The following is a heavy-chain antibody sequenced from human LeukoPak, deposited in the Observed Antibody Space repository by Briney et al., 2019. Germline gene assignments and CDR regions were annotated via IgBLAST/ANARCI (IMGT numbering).Heavy chain of an antibody. Sequence: PGGSLRLSCAASGFSLSIYSMSWVRQAPGKGLEWVSSISSGSTYIYYADSVKGRFTISRDDAKNSLYLQMNSLGAEDTALYYCARDQVPAAIDGMDVWGQGTTVTVSS. CDR2: ISSGSTYI. V-gene: IGHV3-21*01. CDR1: GFSLSIYS. J-gene: IGHJ6*02. CDR3: ARDQVPAAIDGMDV. D-gene: IGHD2-2*02.